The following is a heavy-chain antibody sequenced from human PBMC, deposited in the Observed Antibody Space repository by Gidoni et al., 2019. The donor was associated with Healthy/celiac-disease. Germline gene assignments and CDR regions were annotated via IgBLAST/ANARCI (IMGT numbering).Heavy chain of an antibody. CDR1: GFPFSSYA. Sequence: QVQLVESGGGVVQPGRSLRLSCAASGFPFSSYAMHWVRQAPGQGLEWVAVISYDGSNKYYADAVKGRFTIARDNSKNTLYLQMNSLRAEDTAVYYCARDKAYCSSTSCYDAFDIWGQGTMVTVSS. CDR3: ARDKAYCSSTSCYDAFDI. J-gene: IGHJ3*02. V-gene: IGHV3-30-3*01. CDR2: ISYDGSNK. D-gene: IGHD2-2*01.